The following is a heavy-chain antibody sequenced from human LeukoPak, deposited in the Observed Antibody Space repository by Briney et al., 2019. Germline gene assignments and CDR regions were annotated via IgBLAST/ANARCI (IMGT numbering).Heavy chain of an antibody. D-gene: IGHD4-17*01. CDR2: ISSSSSYI. CDR1: GFTFSSYS. J-gene: IGHJ6*03. V-gene: IGHV3-21*01. CDR3: ARSRDYGDSYYYYYMDV. Sequence: GGSLRLSCAASGFTFSSYSVNWVRQAPGKGLEWVSCISSSSSYIYYADSVRGRFTISRDNAKNSLYLQMNSLRAEDTAVYYCARSRDYGDSYYYYYMDVWGKGTTVTVSS.